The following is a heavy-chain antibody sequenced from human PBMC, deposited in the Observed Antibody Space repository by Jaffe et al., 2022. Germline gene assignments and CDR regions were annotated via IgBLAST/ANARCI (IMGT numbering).Heavy chain of an antibody. CDR2: INHSGST. Sequence: QVQLQQWGAGLLKPSETLSLTCAVYGGSFSGYYWSWIRQPPGKGLEWIGEINHSGSTNYNPSLKSRVTISVDTSKNQFSLKLSSVTAADTAVYYCARGPGLWFGKRAPAHFDYWGQGTLVTVSS. CDR3: ARGPGLWFGKRAPAHFDY. D-gene: IGHD3-10*01. V-gene: IGHV4-34*01. J-gene: IGHJ4*02. CDR1: GGSFSGYY.